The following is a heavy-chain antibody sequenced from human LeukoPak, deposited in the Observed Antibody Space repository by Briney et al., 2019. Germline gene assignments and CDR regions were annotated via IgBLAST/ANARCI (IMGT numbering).Heavy chain of an antibody. CDR1: GFTFDDYA. V-gene: IGHV3-30*02. CDR2: IRYDGTNK. CDR3: AKDRAGFCGSASCLGTY. Sequence: GGSLRLSCAASGFTFDDYAMHWVRQAPGKGLEWVAFIRYDGTNKYYADSVKGRFTISRDNSKNTLYLQMNSLRTEDTALYYCAKDRAGFCGSASCLGTYWGQGTLVTISS. J-gene: IGHJ4*02. D-gene: IGHD2-2*01.